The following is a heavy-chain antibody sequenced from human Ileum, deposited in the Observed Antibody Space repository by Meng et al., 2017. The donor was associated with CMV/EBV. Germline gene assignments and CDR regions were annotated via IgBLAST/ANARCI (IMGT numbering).Heavy chain of an antibody. CDR2: IISSSGSI. CDR1: AFTFSSYS. Sequence: GESLKISCAASAFTFSSYSMNWVRQAPGKGLEWISSIISSSGSIYYADSVKGRFSISRDNAKNSLYLQMNSLRAEDTAVYYCARSVDIVADISGYYYYGMDVWGHGTTVTVSS. CDR3: ARSVDIVADISGYYYYGMDV. J-gene: IGHJ6*02. V-gene: IGHV3-21*01. D-gene: IGHD5-12*01.